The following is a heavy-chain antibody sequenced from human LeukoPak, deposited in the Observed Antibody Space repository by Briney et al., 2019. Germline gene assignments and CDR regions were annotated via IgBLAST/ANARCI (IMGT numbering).Heavy chain of an antibody. J-gene: IGHJ6*03. V-gene: IGHV3-13*01. Sequence: GGSLRLSCAASGFTFSSYDMHWVRQATGKGLEWVSVIGTAGVTYYPGSVKGRFTISRENAKNSLYLQMNSLRADDTAVYYCARFAAGGSYYYYMDVWGKGTTVTVSS. CDR2: IGTAGVT. CDR3: ARFAAGGSYYYYMDV. D-gene: IGHD6-25*01. CDR1: GFTFSSYD.